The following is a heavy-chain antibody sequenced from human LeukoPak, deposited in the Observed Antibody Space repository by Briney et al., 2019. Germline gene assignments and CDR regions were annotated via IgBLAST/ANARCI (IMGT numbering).Heavy chain of an antibody. J-gene: IGHJ4*02. V-gene: IGHV1-18*04. Sequence: GASVKVSCKASGYTFTSNGISWVRQAPGQGLEWMGWISAYNGSTNYAQKLQGRVTMTTDTSTSTAYMELRSLRSDDTAVYYCARNVGGTRGAPFDYWGQGTLVTVSS. CDR1: GYTFTSNG. D-gene: IGHD1-26*01. CDR2: ISAYNGST. CDR3: ARNVGGTRGAPFDY.